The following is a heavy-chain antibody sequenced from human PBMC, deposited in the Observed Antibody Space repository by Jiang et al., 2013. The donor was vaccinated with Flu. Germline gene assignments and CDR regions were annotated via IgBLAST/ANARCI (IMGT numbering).Heavy chain of an antibody. Sequence: LVRAWGSRRDCPVQPLDSLFQLCHELGRQAPGKGLEWVSLISGSGTSTYYADSVKGRFTISRDNSKNTLYLQMNSLRAEDTAVYYCAKTKDNSGWVIEYWGQGTLLTVSS. CDR1: DSLFQLC. V-gene: IGHV3-23*01. D-gene: IGHD6-19*01. J-gene: IGHJ4*02. CDR2: ISGSGTST. CDR3: AKTKDNSGWVIEY.